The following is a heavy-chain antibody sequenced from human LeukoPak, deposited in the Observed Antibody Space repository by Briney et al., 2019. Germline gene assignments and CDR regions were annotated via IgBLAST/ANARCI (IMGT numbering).Heavy chain of an antibody. D-gene: IGHD6-13*01. CDR2: IYYSGST. CDR1: GGSISSSSYY. V-gene: IGHV4-39*07. CDR3: AREGSSSWYEDDY. Sequence: SETLSLTCTVSGGSISSSSYYWGWIRQPPGKGLEWIGSIYYSGSTYYNPSLKSRVTISVDTSKNQFSLKLSSVTAADTAVYYCAREGSSSWYEDDYWGQGTLVTVSS. J-gene: IGHJ4*02.